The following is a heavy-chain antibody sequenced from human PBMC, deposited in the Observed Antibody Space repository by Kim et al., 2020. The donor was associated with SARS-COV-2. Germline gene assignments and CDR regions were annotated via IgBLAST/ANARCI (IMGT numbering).Heavy chain of an antibody. D-gene: IGHD5-18*01. J-gene: IGHJ4*02. V-gene: IGHV3-30*07. Sequence: DSVKGRFTISRDNSKNTLYLQMNSLRAEDTAVYYCARVQWGYSYGGGFDYWGQGTLVTVSS. CDR3: ARVQWGYSYGGGFDY.